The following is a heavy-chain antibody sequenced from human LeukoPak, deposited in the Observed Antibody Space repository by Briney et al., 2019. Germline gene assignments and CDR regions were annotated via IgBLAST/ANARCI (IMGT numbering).Heavy chain of an antibody. CDR2: IYTSGST. CDR1: GCSISSYY. V-gene: IGHV4-4*09. D-gene: IGHD2-8*02. J-gene: IGHJ5*02. Sequence: SETLSLTCTVSGCSISSYYWSWIRQPPGKGLEWIGYIYTSGSTNYNPSLKSRVTISVDTSKNQFSLKLSSVTAADTAVYYCARHQQLGSVSSFDPWGQGTLVTVSS. CDR3: ARHQQLGSVSSFDP.